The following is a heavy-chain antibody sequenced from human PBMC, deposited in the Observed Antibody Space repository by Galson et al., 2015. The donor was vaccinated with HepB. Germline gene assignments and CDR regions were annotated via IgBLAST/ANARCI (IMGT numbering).Heavy chain of an antibody. J-gene: IGHJ6*02. V-gene: IGHV1-46*01. CDR1: GYTFTSYY. CDR3: ASTVAAPGGTYYYSGMDV. D-gene: IGHD6-19*01. CDR2: INPSGGST. Sequence: SVKVSCKASGYTFTSYYMHWVRQAPGQGLEWMGIINPSGGSTSYAQKFQGRVTMTRDTSTSTVYMELSSLRSEDTAVYYCASTVAAPGGTYYYSGMDVWGQGNTVTVS.